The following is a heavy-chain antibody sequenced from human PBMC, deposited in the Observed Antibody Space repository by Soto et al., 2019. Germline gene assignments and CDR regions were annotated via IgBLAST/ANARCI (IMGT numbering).Heavy chain of an antibody. V-gene: IGHV3-33*08. CDR1: GFTFSDYG. CDR3: ARDSVRFLEHFSKDYFDY. D-gene: IGHD3-3*01. CDR2: LWYDGSGE. Sequence: QVHLEESGGGVVQPGGSLRLSCAGSGFTFSDYGMHWVRQAPGKGLEWGAVLWYDGSGEYYTDSVRGRFTISRVNSKNTLYLQMNNLRDEDTGVYYCARDSVRFLEHFSKDYFDYWGQGTRVTVSS. J-gene: IGHJ4*02.